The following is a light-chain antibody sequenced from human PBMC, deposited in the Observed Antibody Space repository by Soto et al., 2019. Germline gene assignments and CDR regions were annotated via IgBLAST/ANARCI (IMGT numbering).Light chain of an antibody. CDR1: QSIRSER. J-gene: IGKJ1*01. V-gene: IGKV3-11*01. Sequence: EIVLTQSPDTLSLSPGERATLSCRASQSIRSERLAWYQQKPGQAPRLVIYGASSRATGIPDRFSGSGSGTDFTLTISNLEPEDFAVYYCQQHSHWPPWTFGQGTKVDIK. CDR2: GAS. CDR3: QQHSHWPPWT.